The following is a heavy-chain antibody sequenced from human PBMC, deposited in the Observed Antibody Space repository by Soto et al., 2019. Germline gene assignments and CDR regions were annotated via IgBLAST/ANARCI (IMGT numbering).Heavy chain of an antibody. D-gene: IGHD4-17*01. CDR3: ARVYGDYLDY. CDR2: IYYSGST. Sequence: SETLSLTCTFSGCSISSYYWSLIRQPPGKGLEWIGYIYYSGSTNYNPSLKSRVTISVDTSKNQFSLKLSSVTAADTAVYYCARVYGDYLDYWGQGTLVTVSS. CDR1: GCSISSYY. J-gene: IGHJ4*02. V-gene: IGHV4-59*01.